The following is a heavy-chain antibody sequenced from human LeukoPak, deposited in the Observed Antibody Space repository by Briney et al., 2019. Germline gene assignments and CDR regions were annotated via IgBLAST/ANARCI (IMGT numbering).Heavy chain of an antibody. Sequence: GGSLRLSCAASGFTFSDHWMSWVRQIPGKGLEWVADIKKDGSEKNEVDSAKGRFTISRDNGKNALYLEMNSLRAEDTAVYYCARLPAYCSSTSCYYDYWGQGTLVTVSS. V-gene: IGHV3-7*01. J-gene: IGHJ4*02. D-gene: IGHD2-2*01. CDR1: GFTFSDHW. CDR2: IKKDGSEK. CDR3: ARLPAYCSSTSCYYDY.